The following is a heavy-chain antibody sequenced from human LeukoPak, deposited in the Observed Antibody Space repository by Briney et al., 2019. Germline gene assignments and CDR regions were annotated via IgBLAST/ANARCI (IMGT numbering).Heavy chain of an antibody. V-gene: IGHV3-49*03. CDR1: GFTFGDYA. D-gene: IGHD5-24*01. CDR2: IRSKAYGGTT. Sequence: PGRSLRLSCTASGFTFGDYAMSWFRQAPGKGLEWVGFIRSKAYGGTTEYAASVKGRFTISRDDSKTIAYLQMNSLRTEDTAVYYCARDYNYHDHLEAFGVWGQGTMVTVSS. J-gene: IGHJ3*01. CDR3: ARDYNYHDHLEAFGV.